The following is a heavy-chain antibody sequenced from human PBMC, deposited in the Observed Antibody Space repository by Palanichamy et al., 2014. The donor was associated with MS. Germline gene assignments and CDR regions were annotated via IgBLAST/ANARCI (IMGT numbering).Heavy chain of an antibody. Sequence: QLQESGPGLVKPSQTLSLTCTVSDDSISSGGYYWNWIRQHPGKGLEWIGYISYSGSTYYNPSLESRITISADTSKNQFSLKLSSVTAADTAVYYCAREGSGYSPFDYWGQGTLVTVSS. CDR1: DDSISSGGYY. CDR3: AREGSGYSPFDY. CDR2: ISYSGST. D-gene: IGHD3-22*01. V-gene: IGHV4-31*03. J-gene: IGHJ4*02.